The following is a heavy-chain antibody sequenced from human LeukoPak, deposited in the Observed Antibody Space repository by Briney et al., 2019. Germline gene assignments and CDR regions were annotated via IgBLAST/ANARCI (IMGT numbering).Heavy chain of an antibody. Sequence: ASVKVSCRASGYTFTGYSIHWVRQAPGQGLEWMGWINPNSGGTNYAQKFQGRVTMTRDTSISTAYMELSRLRSDDTAVYYCASATLRCSGGGCYEMDVWGKGTTVTVSS. V-gene: IGHV1-2*02. CDR1: GYTFTGYS. CDR3: ASATLRCSGGGCYEMDV. CDR2: INPNSGGT. D-gene: IGHD2-15*01. J-gene: IGHJ6*04.